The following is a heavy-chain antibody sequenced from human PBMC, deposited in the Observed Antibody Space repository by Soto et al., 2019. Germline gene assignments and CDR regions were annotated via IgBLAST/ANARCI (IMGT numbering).Heavy chain of an antibody. D-gene: IGHD1-1*01. J-gene: IGHJ4*02. CDR2: TYYRSKWYN. Sequence: SPTRALPCAISVDIVSSNSAAWNCIRQSPSRGLEWLGRTYYRSKWYNDYAVSVKSRITINPDTSKNQFSLQLNSVTPEDTAVYYCARAPFTLEPEPFAYWGQGTLVTVSS. CDR1: VDIVSSNSAA. CDR3: ARAPFTLEPEPFAY. V-gene: IGHV6-1*01.